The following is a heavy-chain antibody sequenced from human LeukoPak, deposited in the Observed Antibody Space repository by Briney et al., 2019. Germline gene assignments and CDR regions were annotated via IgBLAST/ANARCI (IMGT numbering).Heavy chain of an antibody. CDR3: ARGGVVVQDAFDI. V-gene: IGHV4-59*08. CDR1: AGSISSYY. D-gene: IGHD2-21*01. Sequence: SETLSLTCTVSAGSISSYYWGWIRQPPEKGLEWIGSIYSSGNTNDNPSLKSRLTISVNTSKNQFSLKLTSVTAADTAMYYCARGGVVVQDAFDIWGQGTMVTVSS. J-gene: IGHJ3*02. CDR2: IYSSGNT.